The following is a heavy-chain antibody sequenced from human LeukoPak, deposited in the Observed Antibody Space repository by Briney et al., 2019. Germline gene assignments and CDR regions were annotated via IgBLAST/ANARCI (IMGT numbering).Heavy chain of an antibody. D-gene: IGHD6-19*01. Sequence: SDTLSLSCTVSGASISNNNYSWGWIRQPPGKGLEWIGIIYYSGSTYYNPSLKSRVTISVDTSKNQFSLKVSSVTAADTSVYYCARHQWVVAGIDFWGKGTLVTVSS. CDR2: IYYSGST. CDR3: ARHQWVVAGIDF. CDR1: GASISNNNYS. J-gene: IGHJ4*02. V-gene: IGHV4-39*01.